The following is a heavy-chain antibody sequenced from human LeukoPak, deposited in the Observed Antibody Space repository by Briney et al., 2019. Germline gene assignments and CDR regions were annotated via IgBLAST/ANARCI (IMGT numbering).Heavy chain of an antibody. CDR1: GGSVSSGSYY. Sequence: PSETLSLTCTVSGGSVSSGSYYWSWIRQPPGKGLEWIGYIYYSGSTNYNPSLKSRVTISVDTSKNQFSLKLSFVTAADTAVYYCARVRGYSYGYSNYFDYWGQGTLVTVSS. CDR2: IYYSGST. CDR3: ARVRGYSYGYSNYFDY. V-gene: IGHV4-61*01. J-gene: IGHJ4*02. D-gene: IGHD5-18*01.